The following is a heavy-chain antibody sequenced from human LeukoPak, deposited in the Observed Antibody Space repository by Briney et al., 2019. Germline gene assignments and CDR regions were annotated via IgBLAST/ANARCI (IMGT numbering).Heavy chain of an antibody. D-gene: IGHD3-10*01. J-gene: IGHJ6*03. CDR1: GYTFTSYD. CDR3: ARSPSKSGRYYYYYMDV. CDR2: MNPNSGNT. Sequence: ASVKVSCKASGYTFTSYDINWVRQATGQGLEWMGWMNPNSGNTGYAQKFQGRVTMTRNTSITTAYMELSSLRSEDTAMYYCARSPSKSGRYYYYYMDVWGKGTTVTVSS. V-gene: IGHV1-8*01.